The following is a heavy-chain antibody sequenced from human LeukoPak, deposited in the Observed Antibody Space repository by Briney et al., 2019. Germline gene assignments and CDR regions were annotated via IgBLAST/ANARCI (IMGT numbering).Heavy chain of an antibody. V-gene: IGHV3-7*01. CDR2: INQDGTEK. J-gene: IGHJ4*02. Sequence: GGSLRLSCAASGFIFSTYWMTWVRQAPGKGLEWVAIINQDGTEKYYVDSVKGRFTISRDNTKNSLYLRMNSLRSEDTGIYYCARDQNQLLAYFDYWGQGTLATVSS. CDR1: GFIFSTYW. CDR3: ARDQNQLLAYFDY. D-gene: IGHD2-2*01.